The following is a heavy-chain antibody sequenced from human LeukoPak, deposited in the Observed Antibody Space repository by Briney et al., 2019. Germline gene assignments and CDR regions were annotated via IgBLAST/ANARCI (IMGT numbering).Heavy chain of an antibody. D-gene: IGHD3-10*01. J-gene: IGHJ3*02. CDR2: IYPGDSDT. CDR3: ERRWVGELSAFDT. CDR1: GYGFTSYW. V-gene: IGHV5-51*01. Sequence: GEALQISSKGSGYGFTSYWIGWVRPMPGKGRGWRGIIYPGDSDTRYSPSFQGQVTISADKYISTAYVQWSRLKASDAAMYSCERRWVGELSAFDTWGQGTMVTVSS.